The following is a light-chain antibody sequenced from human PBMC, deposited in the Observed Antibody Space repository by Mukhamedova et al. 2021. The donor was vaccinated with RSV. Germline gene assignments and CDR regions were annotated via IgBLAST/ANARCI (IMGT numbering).Light chain of an antibody. J-gene: IGLJ2*01. CDR2: YDR. Sequence: QWYQRRVHGQAPVVVMFYDRDRPAGIPERLSGSKSGNTATLTISGVDSGDEADYYCQVWDKGTRPVVFVAWTKLAVL. V-gene: IGLV3-21*04. CDR3: QVWDKGTRPVV.